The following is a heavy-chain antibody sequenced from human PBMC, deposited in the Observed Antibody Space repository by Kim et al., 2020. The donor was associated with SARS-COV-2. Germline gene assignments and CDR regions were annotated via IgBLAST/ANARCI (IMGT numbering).Heavy chain of an antibody. V-gene: IGHV4-39*07. D-gene: IGHD3-10*01. J-gene: IGHJ4*02. CDR3: ARDRFYSTYSHGEFDY. CDR1: GDSISFSTYY. CDR2: IYYSGST. Sequence: SETLSLTCTVSGDSISFSTYYWGWNRQSPGKGLEWIGSIYYSGSTYYNPSLKRRATISGDTSKNQFSLRLSSVTAADTVVYYCARDRFYSTYSHGEFDYWGRGTLVTVSS.